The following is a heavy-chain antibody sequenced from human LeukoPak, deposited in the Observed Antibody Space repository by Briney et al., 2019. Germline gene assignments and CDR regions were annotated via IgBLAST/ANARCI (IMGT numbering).Heavy chain of an antibody. V-gene: IGHV3-7*03. J-gene: IGHJ4*02. CDR1: GFSLSNYW. CDR3: AGGDYYDSSTDY. D-gene: IGHD3-22*01. CDR2: IKQDGSEK. Sequence: GGSLRLSCAASGFSLSNYWMNWVRQAPGKGLEWVANIKQDGSEKNYVDSVKGRFTISRDNAKNSLYLQMNSLRAEDTAVYYCAGGDYYDSSTDYWGQGTLVTVSS.